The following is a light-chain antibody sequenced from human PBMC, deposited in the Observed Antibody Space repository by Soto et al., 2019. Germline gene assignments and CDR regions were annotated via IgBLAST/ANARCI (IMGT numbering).Light chain of an antibody. CDR3: QTWGTGILV. CDR1: SGHSSYA. CDR2: LNSDGSH. Sequence: QLVLTQSPSASASLGASVKLTCTLSSGHSSYAIAWHQQQPEKGPRYSMKLNSDGSHSKGDGIPDRFSGSSSGAERYLTISSLQSEDEADYYCQTWGTGILVFGGGTQLTVL. J-gene: IGLJ2*01. V-gene: IGLV4-69*01.